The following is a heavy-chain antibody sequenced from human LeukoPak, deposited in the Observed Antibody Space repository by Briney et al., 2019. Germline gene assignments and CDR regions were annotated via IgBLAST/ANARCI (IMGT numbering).Heavy chain of an antibody. Sequence: SVKVSCKASGGTFISYAISWVRQAPGQGLEWMGGIIPIFGTANYAQKFQGRDTITADESTSTAYMELSSLRSEDTAVYYCASRIVGATPAFDIWGQGTMVTVSS. J-gene: IGHJ3*02. V-gene: IGHV1-69*13. CDR3: ASRIVGATPAFDI. CDR2: IIPIFGTA. D-gene: IGHD1-26*01. CDR1: GGTFISYA.